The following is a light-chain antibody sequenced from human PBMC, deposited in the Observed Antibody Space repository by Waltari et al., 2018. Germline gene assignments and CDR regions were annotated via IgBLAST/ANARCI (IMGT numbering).Light chain of an antibody. J-gene: IGKJ1*01. Sequence: EIVLTQSPGTLSLSPGEGATLSCRASQRVSRYLAWYQQRPGQAPRLLIYDGSSRATGIQGRFSGSGSGTDFSLTISRLEPEDFAVYYCQKYGSLPATFGQGTKVEIK. CDR1: QRVSRY. CDR2: DGS. V-gene: IGKV3-20*01. CDR3: QKYGSLPAT.